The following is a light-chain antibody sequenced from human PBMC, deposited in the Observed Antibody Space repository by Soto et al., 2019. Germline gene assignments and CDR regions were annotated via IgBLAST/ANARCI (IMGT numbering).Light chain of an antibody. Sequence: QAVVTQEPSVTVSPGGTVTLTCASSTGEVTNNNYPNWFQQKPGQAPRTLIYGANNKHSWTPARFSGSLLGGKAALTLSGVQPEDEAEYYCLLYYGGAHFFGTGTKVTVL. CDR2: GAN. CDR1: TGEVTNNNY. V-gene: IGLV7-43*01. J-gene: IGLJ1*01. CDR3: LLYYGGAHF.